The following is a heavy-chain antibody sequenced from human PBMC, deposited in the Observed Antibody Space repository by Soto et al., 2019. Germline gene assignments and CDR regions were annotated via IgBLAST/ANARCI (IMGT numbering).Heavy chain of an antibody. Sequence: QVQLQESGPGLVKPSQTLSLTCTVSGGSISSGDYYWSWIRQPPGKGLEWIGYIYYSGSTYYNPSLKSRVTISGDTSKNQFSLKLSSVTAADTAVYYCAGEEMDTAMGDYYYGMDVWGQGTTVTVSS. CDR3: AGEEMDTAMGDYYYGMDV. CDR2: IYYSGST. CDR1: GGSISSGDYY. J-gene: IGHJ6*02. D-gene: IGHD5-18*01. V-gene: IGHV4-30-4*01.